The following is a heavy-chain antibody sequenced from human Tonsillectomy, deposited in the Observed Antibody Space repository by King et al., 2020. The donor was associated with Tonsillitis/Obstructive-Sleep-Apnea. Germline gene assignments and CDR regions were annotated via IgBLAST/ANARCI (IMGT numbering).Heavy chain of an antibody. CDR3: ARDRPWTTVTTYFDY. CDR2: IKQDGSEK. D-gene: IGHD4-17*01. J-gene: IGHJ4*02. V-gene: IGHV3-7*01. Sequence: VQLVESGGGLVQPGGSLRLSCAVSGFTFSRYWMSWVRQAPGKGLEWVANIKQDGSEKYYVDSVKGRFTISRDNAKNSLYLQMNSLRAEYTAVYYCARDRPWTTVTTYFDYWGQGTLVTVSS. CDR1: GFTFSRYW.